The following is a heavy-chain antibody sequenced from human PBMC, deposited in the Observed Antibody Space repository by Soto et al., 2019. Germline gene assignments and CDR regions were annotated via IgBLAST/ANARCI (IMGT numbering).Heavy chain of an antibody. CDR1: GFTFSNAW. D-gene: IGHD2-15*01. CDR3: VGYCSGGSCHAFDI. J-gene: IGHJ3*02. CDR2: IKSKTDGGTT. Sequence: PGGSLRLSCAASGFTFSNAWMNWVRQAPGKGLEWVGRIKSKTDGGTTDYAAPVKGRFTISRDDSKNTLYLQMNSLRAEDTAVYYCVGYCSGGSCHAFDIWGQGTMVTVSS. V-gene: IGHV3-15*07.